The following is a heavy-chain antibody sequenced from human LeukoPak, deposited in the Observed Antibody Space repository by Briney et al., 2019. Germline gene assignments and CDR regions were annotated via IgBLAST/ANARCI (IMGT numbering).Heavy chain of an antibody. Sequence: GGSLRLSCAASGFTFSDSYMTWVRQAPGKGVEWVAYISGSGHDINYSDSVKGRFTISRDNAKNSLYLQMSGLRVEDTAVYYCTRDPRHFDSCGQGTLVTVSS. J-gene: IGHJ5*01. D-gene: IGHD6-6*01. CDR2: ISGSGHDI. CDR3: TRDPRHFDS. CDR1: GFTFSDSY. V-gene: IGHV3-11*04.